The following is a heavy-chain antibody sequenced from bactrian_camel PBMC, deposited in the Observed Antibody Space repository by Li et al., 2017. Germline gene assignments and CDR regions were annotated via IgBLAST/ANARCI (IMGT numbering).Heavy chain of an antibody. CDR1: GLTYNNYC. Sequence: VQLVESGGGSVQAGGSLRLSCTVSGLTYNNYCMGWFRQAPGREREGVAVLYTGGRRPYYADSVKGRFAISQDHAKNTVYLQMNSLKPEDTALYYCAPEGPYADKCWPLSGGGQGTQVTVS. CDR2: LYTGGRRP. D-gene: IGHD1*01. J-gene: IGHJ4*01. V-gene: IGHV3S40*01.